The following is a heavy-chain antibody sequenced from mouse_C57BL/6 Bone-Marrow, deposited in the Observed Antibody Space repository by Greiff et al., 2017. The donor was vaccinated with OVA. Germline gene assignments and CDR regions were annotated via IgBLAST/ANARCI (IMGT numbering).Heavy chain of an antibody. CDR2: IYPGNSDT. CDR3: TRTCDTVGDY. D-gene: IGHD3-3*01. CDR1: GYTFTSYW. J-gene: IGHJ2*01. Sequence: VQLQQSGTVLARPGASVKMSCKTSGYTFTSYWMHWVKQRPGQGLEWIGAIYPGNSDTSYNQKFTGQAKLTAVTSASTAYMEISSLTNEDSAVYYCTRTCDTVGDYWGQGTTLTVSS. V-gene: IGHV1-5*01.